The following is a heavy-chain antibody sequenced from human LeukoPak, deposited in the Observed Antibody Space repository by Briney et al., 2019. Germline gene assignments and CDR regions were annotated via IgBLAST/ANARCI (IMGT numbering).Heavy chain of an antibody. CDR1: GFTVSTNY. Sequence: PGGSLRLSFAASGFTVSTNYMGWVRQAPGKGLEWVSVIYSGGSTYYADSVKGRFTISRDNSKHTLYLQMNSLRAEDTAVYYCARGGHYDSSGYTFFYWGPGTLVTVSS. CDR3: ARGGHYDSSGYTFFY. D-gene: IGHD3-22*01. V-gene: IGHV3-53*01. CDR2: IYSGGST. J-gene: IGHJ4*02.